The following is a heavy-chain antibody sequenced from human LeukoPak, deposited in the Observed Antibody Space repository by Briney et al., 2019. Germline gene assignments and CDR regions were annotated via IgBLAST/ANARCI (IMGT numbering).Heavy chain of an antibody. Sequence: SETLSLTCAVYGGSFSGYYWSWIRQPPGKGLEWIGEINHSGSTNYNPSLKSRVTISVDTPKNQFSLKLSSVTAADTAVYYCARGHYDFWSGYRSQNFDYWGQGTLVTVSS. J-gene: IGHJ4*02. CDR1: GGSFSGYY. CDR3: ARGHYDFWSGYRSQNFDY. CDR2: INHSGST. D-gene: IGHD3-3*01. V-gene: IGHV4-34*01.